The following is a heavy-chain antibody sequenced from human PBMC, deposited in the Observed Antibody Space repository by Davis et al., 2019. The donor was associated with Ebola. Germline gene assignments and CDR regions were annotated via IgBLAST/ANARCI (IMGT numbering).Heavy chain of an antibody. Sequence: PSETLSLTCAVYGGSFGGYYWNWIRQTPGKGLEWIGEINHSGSPNYNPSLKSRVTISVDTSKNHFSLKLSSVTAADTAVYYCARETEHYDSSGYSRLFDPWGQGTLVTVSS. J-gene: IGHJ5*02. CDR3: ARETEHYDSSGYSRLFDP. V-gene: IGHV4-34*01. CDR2: INHSGSP. CDR1: GGSFGGYY. D-gene: IGHD3-22*01.